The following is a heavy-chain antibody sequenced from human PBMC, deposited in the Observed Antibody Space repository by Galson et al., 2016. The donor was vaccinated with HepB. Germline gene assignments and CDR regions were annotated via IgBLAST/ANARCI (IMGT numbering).Heavy chain of an antibody. Sequence: SLRLSCAASGFTFSHYTMNWVRHPPGKGLEWVSSISISSNFIHYADSVKGRFTISRDNAKNSLFLQMSSLRAEDTAIYYCAKDSILDDWGQGILVTVSS. J-gene: IGHJ4*02. D-gene: IGHD3-3*01. CDR3: AKDSILDD. V-gene: IGHV3-21*01. CDR1: GFTFSHYT. CDR2: ISISSNFI.